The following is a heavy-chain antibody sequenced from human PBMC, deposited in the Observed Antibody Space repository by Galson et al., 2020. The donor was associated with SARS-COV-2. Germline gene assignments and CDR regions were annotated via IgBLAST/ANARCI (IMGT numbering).Heavy chain of an antibody. CDR1: GGSISSYY. D-gene: IGHD4-17*01. V-gene: IGHV4-4*07. CDR2: IYTSGST. CDR3: ARDQNYGGNSPDAFDI. Sequence: ASETLSLTCTVSGGSISSYYWSWIRQPAGKGLEWIGRIYTSGSTNYNPSLKSRVTMSVDTSKNQFSLKLSSVTAADTAVYYCARDQNYGGNSPDAFDIWGQGTMVTVSS. J-gene: IGHJ3*02.